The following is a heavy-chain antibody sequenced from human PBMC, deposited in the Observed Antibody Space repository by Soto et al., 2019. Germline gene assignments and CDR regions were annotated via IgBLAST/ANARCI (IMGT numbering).Heavy chain of an antibody. Sequence: QVQLVQSGAEVKMPGSSVRVSCKASGGSFSKYGISWVRQAPGQGLEWMGGIIPMFGMGNYAEKFLGRVTITADESTSTSHMELRSLRSEDTAVYFCARGDRENYFYAMDVWGQGTTVTVSS. CDR3: ARGDRENYFYAMDV. D-gene: IGHD1-26*01. V-gene: IGHV1-69*01. CDR2: IIPMFGMG. CDR1: GGSFSKYG. J-gene: IGHJ6*02.